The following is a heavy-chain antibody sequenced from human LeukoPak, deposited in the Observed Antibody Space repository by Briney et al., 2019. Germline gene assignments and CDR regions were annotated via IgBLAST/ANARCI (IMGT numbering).Heavy chain of an antibody. CDR3: ARGGAARLHFQN. J-gene: IGHJ1*01. CDR1: GFTISNYN. D-gene: IGHD6-6*01. V-gene: IGHV3-48*02. CDR2: ISTSGII. Sequence: GSLRLSCAASGFTISNYNMDWVRQAPGKGLEWISCISTSGIIYYADSVRGRFTISRDNAKNSLYLQMNSLRDEDTAVYYCARGGAARLHFQNWGQGTLVTVSS.